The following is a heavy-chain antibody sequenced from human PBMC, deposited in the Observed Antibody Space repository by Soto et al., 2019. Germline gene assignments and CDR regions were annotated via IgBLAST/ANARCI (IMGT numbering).Heavy chain of an antibody. Sequence: ASVKVSCKASGYTFTSYGISWVRQAPGQGLEWMGWISAYNGNTNYAQKLQGRVTMTTDTSTSTAYMELRSLRSDDTAVYYCARDLLAHLTYYYVSGSPWFDPGGQGTLVTVSS. CDR2: ISAYNGNT. J-gene: IGHJ5*02. D-gene: IGHD3-10*01. CDR1: GYTFTSYG. CDR3: ARDLLAHLTYYYVSGSPWFDP. V-gene: IGHV1-18*01.